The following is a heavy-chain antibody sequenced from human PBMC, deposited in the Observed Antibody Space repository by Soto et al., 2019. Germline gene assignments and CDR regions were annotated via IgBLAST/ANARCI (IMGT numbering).Heavy chain of an antibody. D-gene: IGHD2-15*01. J-gene: IGHJ4*02. CDR1: GGSISSYY. CDR2: IYYSGST. CDR3: ARGGEYCSGGSCYPAFDY. V-gene: IGHV4-59*01. Sequence: PSETLSLTCAVSGGSISSYYWSWIRQPPGKGLEWIGYIYYSGSTNYNPSLKSRVTISVDTSKNQFSLKLSSVTAADTAVYYCARGGEYCSGGSCYPAFDYWGQGTLVTVSS.